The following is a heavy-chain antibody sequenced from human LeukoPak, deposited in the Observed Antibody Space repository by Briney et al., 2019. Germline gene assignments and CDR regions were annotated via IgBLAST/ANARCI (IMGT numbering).Heavy chain of an antibody. D-gene: IGHD3-10*01. V-gene: IGHV5-51*01. Sequence: GESLKISCQGSGHSFTTNWIAWVRQMPGKGLEWMGTIYPGDSDTRYSPSFRGQVTISADKSISTTYLQWSSLKASDTAMYYCARHYAPGTYYNPLGYWGQGTLVTVSS. CDR1: GHSFTTNW. J-gene: IGHJ4*02. CDR3: ARHYAPGTYYNPLGY. CDR2: IYPGDSDT.